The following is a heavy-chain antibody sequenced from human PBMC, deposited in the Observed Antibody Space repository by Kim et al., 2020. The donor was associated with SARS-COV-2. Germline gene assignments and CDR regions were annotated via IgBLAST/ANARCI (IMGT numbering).Heavy chain of an antibody. D-gene: IGHD5-12*01. J-gene: IGHJ4*02. V-gene: IGHV3-33*06. Sequence: ADSLKGRFTISRDNSKNTLYLQMNSLRAEDTAVYYCAKDRRDGYNCDFDYWGQGTLVTVSS. CDR3: AKDRRDGYNCDFDY.